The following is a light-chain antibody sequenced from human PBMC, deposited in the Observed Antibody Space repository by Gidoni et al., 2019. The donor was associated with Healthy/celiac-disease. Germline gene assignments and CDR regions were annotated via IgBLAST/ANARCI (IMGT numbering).Light chain of an antibody. CDR1: QSVSSSY. Sequence: EIVLTPSPGPLSLSPGERATLSCRASQSVSSSYLAWYQQKPGQAPRLLIYGASSRATGIPDRLSGSGSGTDFTLTISRLEPEDFAVYYCQQYGSSPEGGTFGQGTKVEIK. J-gene: IGKJ1*01. V-gene: IGKV3-20*01. CDR3: QQYGSSPEGGT. CDR2: GAS.